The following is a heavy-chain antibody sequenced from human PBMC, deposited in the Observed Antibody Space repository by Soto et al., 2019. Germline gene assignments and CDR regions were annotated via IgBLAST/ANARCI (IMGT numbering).Heavy chain of an antibody. J-gene: IGHJ6*02. CDR1: GFTFSSYG. D-gene: IGHD3-10*01. CDR3: AKDQLRGVRGVITYYYGMDV. V-gene: IGHV3-30*18. CDR2: ISYDGSNK. Sequence: QVQLVESGGGVVQPGRSLRLSCAASGFTFSSYGMHWVRQAPGKGLEGVEVISYDGSNKYYADSVKGRFTISRDNSKNTLYLQMNSLRAEDTAVYYCAKDQLRGVRGVITYYYGMDVWGQGTTVTVSS.